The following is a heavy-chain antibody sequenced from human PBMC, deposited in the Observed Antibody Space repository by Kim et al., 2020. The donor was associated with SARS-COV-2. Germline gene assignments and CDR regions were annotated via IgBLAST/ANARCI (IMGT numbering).Heavy chain of an antibody. Sequence: GGSLRLSCATSGISFSGYSMTWVRQAPGKGLEWVSYISNSGTYLYYAASVKGRFTISRDNAKGLVFLQMNSLGAGDTGVYYCARWEHAKGPRFDYWGQGALVTVSS. CDR2: ISNSGTYL. CDR1: GISFSGYS. J-gene: IGHJ4*02. D-gene: IGHD1-1*01. V-gene: IGHV3-21*03. CDR3: ARWEHAKGPRFDY.